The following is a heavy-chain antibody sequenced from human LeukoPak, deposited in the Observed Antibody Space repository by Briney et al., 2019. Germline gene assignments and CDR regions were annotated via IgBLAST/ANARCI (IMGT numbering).Heavy chain of an antibody. J-gene: IGHJ5*02. CDR1: GYTFTGYY. CDR2: INPNSGGT. CDR3: ASGPLGDIVVVPAAIRDYMHWFDP. Sequence: RASVNVSCKASGYTFTGYYMHWVRQAPGQGLEWMGWINPNSGGTNYAQKFQGRVTMTRDTSISTAYMELSRLRSDDTAVYYCASGPLGDIVVVPAAIRDYMHWFDPWGQGTLVTVSS. D-gene: IGHD2-2*02. V-gene: IGHV1-2*02.